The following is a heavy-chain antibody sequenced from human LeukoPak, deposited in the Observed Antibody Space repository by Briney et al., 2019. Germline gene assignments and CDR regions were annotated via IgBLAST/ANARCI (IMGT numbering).Heavy chain of an antibody. CDR3: ARDEAIFGAGYYYGMDV. CDR2: INYSGST. CDR1: GGSINSGGHY. V-gene: IGHV4-31*03. D-gene: IGHD3-3*01. J-gene: IGHJ6*02. Sequence: SETLSLTCTVSGGSINSGGHYWSWIRQHPGKGLEWIEHINYSGSTYYNPSLKSRVTISIDTSQNQFSLKLSSVTAADTAVYYCARDEAIFGAGYYYGMDVWGQGTTVTVSS.